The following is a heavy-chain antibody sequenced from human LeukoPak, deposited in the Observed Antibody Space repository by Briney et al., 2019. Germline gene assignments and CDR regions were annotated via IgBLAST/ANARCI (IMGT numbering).Heavy chain of an antibody. V-gene: IGHV4-59*01. J-gene: IGHJ4*02. CDR2: IYYSGST. CDR1: GGSISSYY. Sequence: SETLSLTCTVSGGSISSYYWSWIRQPPGKGLEWIGYIYYSGSTNYNPSLKSRVTISVDTSKNQFSLKLSSVTAADTAVYYCARDLGYGVHPAVYWGQGTLVTVSS. CDR3: ARDLGYGVHPAVY. D-gene: IGHD3-16*01.